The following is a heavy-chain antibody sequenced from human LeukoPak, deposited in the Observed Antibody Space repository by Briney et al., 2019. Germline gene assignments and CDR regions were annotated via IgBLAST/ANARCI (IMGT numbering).Heavy chain of an antibody. D-gene: IGHD2-2*01. V-gene: IGHV3-23*01. J-gene: IGHJ6*04. CDR2: ISGSGGST. Sequence: AGGSLRLSCAASGFTFSSYAMSWVRQAPGKGLGWVSAISGSGGSTYYADSVKGRFTISRDNSKNTLYLQMNSLRAEDTAVYYCAKSDCSSTSCSYYYYYGMDVWGKGTTVTVSS. CDR3: AKSDCSSTSCSYYYYYGMDV. CDR1: GFTFSSYA.